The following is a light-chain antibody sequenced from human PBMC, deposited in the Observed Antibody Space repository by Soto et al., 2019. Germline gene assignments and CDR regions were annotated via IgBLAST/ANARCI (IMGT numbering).Light chain of an antibody. J-gene: IGKJ2*01. Sequence: EIVMTQSPASLSVSPGETATLSCRASQSISNSLAWYQQKPGQAPSLLIYGASTRATGIPARFSGSGSGTAFTPTISSLQSEDSALHYCQQYNNWPPRTFGHGTKLEI. CDR3: QQYNNWPPRT. CDR2: GAS. V-gene: IGKV3-15*01. CDR1: QSISNS.